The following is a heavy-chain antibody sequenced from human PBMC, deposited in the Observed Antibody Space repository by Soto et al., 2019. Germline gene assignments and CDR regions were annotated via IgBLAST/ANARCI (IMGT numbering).Heavy chain of an antibody. CDR2: IYSGGST. CDR3: ARTHSYGFYYGMDV. D-gene: IGHD5-18*01. CDR1: GFTVSSNY. Sequence: GGSLRLSCAASGFTVSSNYMSWVRQAPGKGLEWVSVIYSGGSTYYADSVKGRFTISRDNSKNTLYLQMNSLRAEDTAVYYCARTHSYGFYYGMDVWGQGTTVTVSS. V-gene: IGHV3-53*01. J-gene: IGHJ6*02.